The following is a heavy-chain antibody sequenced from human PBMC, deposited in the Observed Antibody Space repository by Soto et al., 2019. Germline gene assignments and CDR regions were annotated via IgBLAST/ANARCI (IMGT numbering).Heavy chain of an antibody. Sequence: ASVKVSCKASGYTFTSYAMHWVRQAPGQRLEWMGWINAGNGNTKYSQKFQGRVTITRDTSASTAYMELSSLRSEDTAVYYCATPQDYDDCLDYWGQGTLVTVSS. J-gene: IGHJ4*02. D-gene: IGHD3-22*01. V-gene: IGHV1-3*01. CDR1: GYTFTSYA. CDR3: ATPQDYDDCLDY. CDR2: INAGNGNT.